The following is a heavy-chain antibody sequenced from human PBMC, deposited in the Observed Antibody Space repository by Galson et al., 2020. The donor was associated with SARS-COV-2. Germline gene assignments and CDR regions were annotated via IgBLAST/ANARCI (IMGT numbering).Heavy chain of an antibody. Sequence: GESLKISCKGSGYSFTSYWIGWVRQMPGKGLEWMGIVYAGDSDARYSPSFEGQVTTSADKYASAAYLQWRSLKASDTAMYYCARGTGYDYRYYFDFWGQGTQVTVSS. CDR3: ARGTGYDYRYYFDF. V-gene: IGHV5-51*01. D-gene: IGHD3-16*01. CDR2: VYAGDSDA. J-gene: IGHJ4*02. CDR1: GYSFTSYW.